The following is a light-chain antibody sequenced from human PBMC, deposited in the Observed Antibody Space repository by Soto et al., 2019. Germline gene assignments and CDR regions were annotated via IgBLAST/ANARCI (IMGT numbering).Light chain of an antibody. V-gene: IGKV1-5*01. J-gene: IGKJ1*01. Sequence: DIPMTQSPSTLSASVGDRVTITCRASQSISSRLAWYQQKPGKAPKLLIYDASSLESGVPSRFSGSGSGTEFTLTISSLQPDDFATYYCQQYNSYSRTFGQGTKVEIK. CDR2: DAS. CDR3: QQYNSYSRT. CDR1: QSISSR.